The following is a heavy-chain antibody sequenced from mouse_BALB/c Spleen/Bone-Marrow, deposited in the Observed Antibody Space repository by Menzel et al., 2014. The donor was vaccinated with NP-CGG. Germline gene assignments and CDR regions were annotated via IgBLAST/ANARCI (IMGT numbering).Heavy chain of an antibody. Sequence: QVQLQQSGAELVRPGSSVKISCKASGYPFSSYWMNWVKRRPGQGLEWIGQIYPGDGGTNYNGKFKGNATLTADKSSSTAYMQLTSLTSEDSAVYFCARKYGDYWGQGTTLTVSS. CDR1: GYPFSSYW. CDR3: ARKYGDY. CDR2: IYPGDGGT. D-gene: IGHD2-10*02. V-gene: IGHV1-80*01. J-gene: IGHJ2*01.